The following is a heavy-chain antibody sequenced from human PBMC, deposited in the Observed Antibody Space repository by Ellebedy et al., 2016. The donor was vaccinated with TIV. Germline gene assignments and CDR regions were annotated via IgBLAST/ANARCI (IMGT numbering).Heavy chain of an antibody. J-gene: IGHJ4*01. CDR1: GFTFSSYW. CDR3: ATGNSSWYYFDY. D-gene: IGHD6-13*01. Sequence: GESLKISXAASGFTFSSYWMSWVRQAPGKGLEWVANIKQDGSEKYYVDSVKGRFTISRDNAKNSLYLQMNSLRAEDTAVYYCATGNSSWYYFDYWGQGTLVTLSS. V-gene: IGHV3-7*01. CDR2: IKQDGSEK.